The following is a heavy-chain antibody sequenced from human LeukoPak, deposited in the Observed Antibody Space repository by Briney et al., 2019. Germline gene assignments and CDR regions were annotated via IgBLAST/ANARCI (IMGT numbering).Heavy chain of an antibody. Sequence: GASVKVSCKASGYTFTGYYMHWVRQAPGQGLEWMGWINPNSGGTNYAQKFQGRVTMTRDTSISTAYTELSRLRSDDTAVYYCARADSIVWFGELSFDPWGQGTLVTVSS. J-gene: IGHJ5*02. CDR2: INPNSGGT. CDR3: ARADSIVWFGELSFDP. V-gene: IGHV1-2*02. CDR1: GYTFTGYY. D-gene: IGHD3-10*01.